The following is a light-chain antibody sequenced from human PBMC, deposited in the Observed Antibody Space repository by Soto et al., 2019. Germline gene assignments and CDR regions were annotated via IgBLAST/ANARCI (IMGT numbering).Light chain of an antibody. CDR2: AVS. J-gene: IGLJ3*02. Sequence: QSALTQPASVSGSPGQSITISCTGTSSDVGGYDYVSWYQQNPDKAPKLMIYAVSNRPSGVSTRFSGSKSGNTASLTISGLQAEDEADYYCSSYTSRNTRVFGGGTKLTVL. V-gene: IGLV2-14*01. CDR3: SSYTSRNTRV. CDR1: SSDVGGYDY.